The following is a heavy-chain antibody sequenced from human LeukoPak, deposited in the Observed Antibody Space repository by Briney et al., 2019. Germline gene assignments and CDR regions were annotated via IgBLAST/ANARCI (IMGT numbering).Heavy chain of an antibody. J-gene: IGHJ4*02. V-gene: IGHV3-30-3*01. D-gene: IGHD3-3*01. Sequence: GRSLRPSCAASGFTFSSYAMHWVRQAPGKGLEWVAVISYDGSNKYYADSVKGRFTISRDNSKNTLYLQMNSLRAEDTAVYYCARGTIGQYYFDYWGQGTLVTVSS. CDR1: GFTFSSYA. CDR3: ARGTIGQYYFDY. CDR2: ISYDGSNK.